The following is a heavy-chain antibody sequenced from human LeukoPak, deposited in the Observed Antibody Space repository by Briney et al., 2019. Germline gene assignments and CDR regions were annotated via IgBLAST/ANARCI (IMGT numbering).Heavy chain of an antibody. CDR1: GGSISSGGYY. D-gene: IGHD2-2*01. CDR3: ARHRHVVVAFGSYYYYMDV. Sequence: SETLSLTCTVSGGSISSGGYYWSWFRQHPGKGLEWIGYIYYSGSTYYNPSLKSRVTISVDTSKNQFSLKLSSVTAADTAVYYCARHRHVVVAFGSYYYYMDVWGKGTTVTVSS. CDR2: IYYSGST. V-gene: IGHV4-31*03. J-gene: IGHJ6*03.